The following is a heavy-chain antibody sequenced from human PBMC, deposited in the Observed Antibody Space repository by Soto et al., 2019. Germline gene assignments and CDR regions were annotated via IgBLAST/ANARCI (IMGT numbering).Heavy chain of an antibody. V-gene: IGHV3-23*01. CDR3: AEEGEDQWLLKPIDH. Sequence: EVQLLESGGGLVQPGGSLRLSCAASGFTFSSYAMSWVRQAPGKGLEWVSGLSGSGDNTYYADSVKGRFTISRDNSKNTLYLQMSSLRVEDTAVYYCAEEGEDQWLLKPIDHWGQGTLVTVSS. J-gene: IGHJ4*02. CDR1: GFTFSSYA. CDR2: LSGSGDNT. D-gene: IGHD5-12*01.